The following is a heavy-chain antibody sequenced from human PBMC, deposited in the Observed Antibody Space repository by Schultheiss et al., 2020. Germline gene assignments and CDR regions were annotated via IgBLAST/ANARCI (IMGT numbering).Heavy chain of an antibody. V-gene: IGHV4-34*01. J-gene: IGHJ6*02. D-gene: IGHD1-14*01. Sequence: SETLSLTCAVYGGSFSGYYWSWIRQPPGKGLEWIGEINHSGSTNYNPSLKSRVTISVDTSKNQFSLKLSSVTAADTAVYYCARDVRNPSNDPYYGMDVWGQGTTVTVSS. CDR2: INHSGST. CDR3: ARDVRNPSNDPYYGMDV. CDR1: GGSFSGYY.